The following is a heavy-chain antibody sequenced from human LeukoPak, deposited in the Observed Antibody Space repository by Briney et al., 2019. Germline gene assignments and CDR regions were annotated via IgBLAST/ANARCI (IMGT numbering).Heavy chain of an antibody. D-gene: IGHD1-20*01. Sequence: GGSLRLSCAASGFTFSSYGMHWVRQAPGEGLEWVAFIRYDGSNKYYADSVKGRFTISRDNSKNTLYLQMNSLRAEDTAVYYCAKDIGYNWNVGFDPWGQGTLVTVSS. V-gene: IGHV3-30*02. CDR1: GFTFSSYG. CDR2: IRYDGSNK. CDR3: AKDIGYNWNVGFDP. J-gene: IGHJ5*02.